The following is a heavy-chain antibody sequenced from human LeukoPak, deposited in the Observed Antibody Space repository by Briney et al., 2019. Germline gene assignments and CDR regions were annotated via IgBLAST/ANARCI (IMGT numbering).Heavy chain of an antibody. Sequence: GSSVKVSCKASGGTFSSYAISWVRQAPGQGLEWMGGIIPIFGTANYAQKFQGRVTITTDDSTSTAYMELSSLRSEDTAVYYCARSIQYSYYDSGGGNDAFDIWGQGTMVTVSS. D-gene: IGHD3-22*01. V-gene: IGHV1-69*05. CDR2: IIPIFGTA. CDR1: GGTFSSYA. J-gene: IGHJ3*02. CDR3: ARSIQYSYYDSGGGNDAFDI.